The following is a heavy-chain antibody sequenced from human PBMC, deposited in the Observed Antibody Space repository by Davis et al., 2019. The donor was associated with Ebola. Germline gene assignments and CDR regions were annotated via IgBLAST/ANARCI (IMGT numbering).Heavy chain of an antibody. CDR3: ARGNYGDYIVLYYYNMDV. J-gene: IGHJ6*02. CDR1: GVSFSDYY. Sequence: SETLSLTCAVYGVSFSDYYWSWIRQPPGKGLEWIGETNHRGYTTYTPSLKSRVTISVDTSKNQFSLILSSVTAADTAVYYCARGNYGDYIVLYYYNMDVWGQGTTVTVSS. V-gene: IGHV4-34*01. CDR2: TNHRGYT. D-gene: IGHD4-17*01.